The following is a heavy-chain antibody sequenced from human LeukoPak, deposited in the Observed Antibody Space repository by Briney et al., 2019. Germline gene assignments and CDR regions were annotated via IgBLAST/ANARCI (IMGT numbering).Heavy chain of an antibody. CDR1: GFTFGDYA. V-gene: IGHV3-49*04. CDR3: TSIAARGMNVDYFDY. D-gene: IGHD6-6*01. Sequence: GGSLRLSCTASGFTFGDYAMSWVRQAPGKGLEWVGFIRSKAYGGTTEYAASVKGRFTISRDDSKSIAYLQMNSLKTEDTAVYYCTSIAARGMNVDYFDYWGQGTLVTVSS. J-gene: IGHJ4*02. CDR2: IRSKAYGGTT.